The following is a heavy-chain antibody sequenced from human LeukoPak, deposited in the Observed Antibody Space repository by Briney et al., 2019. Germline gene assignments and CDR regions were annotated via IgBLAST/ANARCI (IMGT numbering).Heavy chain of an antibody. CDR3: ARRCTSGWPNFDY. Sequence: GESLKISCKGSGYSFTSYWIGWVRQMPGKGLEWMGIIYPGDSDTRYSPSFQGQVTISVDRSISTAYLQGSSLKASDTAMYYCARRCTSGWPNFDYWGRGTLVTVSS. CDR2: IYPGDSDT. V-gene: IGHV5-51*01. J-gene: IGHJ4*02. CDR1: GYSFTSYW. D-gene: IGHD6-19*01.